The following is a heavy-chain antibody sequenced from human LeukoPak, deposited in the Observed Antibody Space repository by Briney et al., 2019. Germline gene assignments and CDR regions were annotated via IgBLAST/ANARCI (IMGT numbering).Heavy chain of an antibody. CDR2: ISAYNGNT. J-gene: IGHJ4*02. Sequence: ASVTVSCTASGYTFTSYGISWVRQAPGQGLEWMGWISAYNGNTNYAQKLQGRVNMTTDTSTSTAYMELRSLRSDDTAVYYCARNKINYDFWSGFVYYFDYWGQGTLVTVSS. D-gene: IGHD3-3*01. CDR3: ARNKINYDFWSGFVYYFDY. V-gene: IGHV1-18*01. CDR1: GYTFTSYG.